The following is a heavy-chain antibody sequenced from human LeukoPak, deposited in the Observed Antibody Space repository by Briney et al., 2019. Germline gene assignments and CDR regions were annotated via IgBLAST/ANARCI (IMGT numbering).Heavy chain of an antibody. J-gene: IGHJ4*02. D-gene: IGHD3-3*02. V-gene: IGHV1-2*02. CDR2: INPNSGDT. CDR1: GYIFGGYY. Sequence: ASVKVSCKAAGYIFGGYYMHWVRQAPGQGLEWMGFINPNSGDTDYTQRFQGRVAMTRDTSTSTVYMELSSLRSEDTAVYYYAREEILARIRSFDYWGQGTLVTVSS. CDR3: AREEILARIRSFDY.